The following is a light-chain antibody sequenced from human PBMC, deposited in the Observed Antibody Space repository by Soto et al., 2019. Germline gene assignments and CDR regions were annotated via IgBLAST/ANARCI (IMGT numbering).Light chain of an antibody. V-gene: IGLV2-14*03. CDR3: VSFTTKSSYV. J-gene: IGLJ1*01. CDR1: NSDVGAYIY. Sequence: ALTQPASVSGSPGQSITISCTGTNSDVGAYIYVSWYQQHPGKAPKLMVYDINNRPSGVSNRFSGSKSANTASLTISGLQADDEADYYCVSFTTKSSYVFGTGTKVTVL. CDR2: DIN.